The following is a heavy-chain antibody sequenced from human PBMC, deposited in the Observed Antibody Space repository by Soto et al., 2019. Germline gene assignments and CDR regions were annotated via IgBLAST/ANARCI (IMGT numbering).Heavy chain of an antibody. V-gene: IGHV1-2*04. D-gene: IGHD2-2*01. CDR3: ARGDIVLVPAAPFFDY. CDR2: INPNSGGT. Sequence: ASVKVSCKASGYTFTGYYMHWVRQAPGQGLEWMGWINPNSGGTNYAQKFQGWVTMTRDTSISTAYMELSRPRSDDTAVYYCARGDIVLVPAAPFFDYWGQGTLVTVST. CDR1: GYTFTGYY. J-gene: IGHJ4*02.